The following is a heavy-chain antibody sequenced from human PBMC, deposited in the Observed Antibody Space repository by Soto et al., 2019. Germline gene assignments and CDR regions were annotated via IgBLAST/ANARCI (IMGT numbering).Heavy chain of an antibody. CDR2: ISGSGGNI. J-gene: IGHJ4*02. V-gene: IGHV3-23*01. CDR1: GFSFPIYT. CDR3: AKMFRDSSGYYMTYYFDY. D-gene: IGHD3-22*01. Sequence: GWSLRLSCASSGFSFPIYTMSWVRQAPGKGLEWVSAISGSGGNIYNADSVKGRFTISRDNSKNTLYLQMSSLRAEDTAVYYCAKMFRDSSGYYMTYYFDYWGQGTLVTVSS.